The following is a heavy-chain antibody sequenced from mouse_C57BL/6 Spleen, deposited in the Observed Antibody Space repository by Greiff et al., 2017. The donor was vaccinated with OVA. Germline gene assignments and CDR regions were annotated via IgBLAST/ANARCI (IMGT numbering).Heavy chain of an antibody. J-gene: IGHJ4*01. V-gene: IGHV5-9-1*02. CDR1: GFTFSSYA. CDR2: ISSGGDYI. Sequence: EVMLVESGEGLVKPGGSLKLSCAASGFTFSSYAMSWVRQTPEKRLEWVAYISSGGDYIYYADTVKGRFTISRDNARNTLYLQMSSLKSEDTAMYYCTRGRAPTDYAKDYWGQGTSVTVSS. CDR3: TRGRAPTDYAKDY. D-gene: IGHD3-2*01.